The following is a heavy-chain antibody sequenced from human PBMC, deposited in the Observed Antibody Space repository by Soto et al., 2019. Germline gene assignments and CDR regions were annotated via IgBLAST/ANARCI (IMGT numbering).Heavy chain of an antibody. J-gene: IGHJ4*02. V-gene: IGHV1-3*05. CDR3: ARSIVVVTALDY. CDR2: NNAGNGNT. CDR1: GYTFTSYA. Sequence: QVQLVQSGAEEKKPGASVKVSCKASGYTFTSYAMHWVRQAPGQXLEWMGWNNAGNGNTKYSQKYQGRGTITRDTAASSADMGLSSLRSEDTAVYYCARSIVVVTALDYWGQGTLVTVSS. D-gene: IGHD2-21*02.